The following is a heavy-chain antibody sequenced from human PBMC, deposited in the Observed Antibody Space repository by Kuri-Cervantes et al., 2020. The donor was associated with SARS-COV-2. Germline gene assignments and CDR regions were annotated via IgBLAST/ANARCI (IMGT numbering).Heavy chain of an antibody. CDR3: ARDALNSDYGDFVHAFDI. CDR1: GFNFSVYA. Sequence: GESLKISCTASGFNFSVYAMHWVRQAPGKGLEWVAIMSHDGLNKYFADSVKGRFDISRDNSNSSLYLQLDSLRTEDTAVYFCARDALNSDYGDFVHAFDIWGQGTMVTVSS. J-gene: IGHJ3*02. CDR2: MSHDGLNK. V-gene: IGHV3-30*09. D-gene: IGHD4-17*01.